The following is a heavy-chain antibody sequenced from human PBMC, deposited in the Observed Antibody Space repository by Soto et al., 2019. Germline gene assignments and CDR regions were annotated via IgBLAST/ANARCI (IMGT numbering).Heavy chain of an antibody. CDR2: INSDGSST. V-gene: IGHV3-74*01. CDR1: GFIFSKSW. J-gene: IGHJ6*03. D-gene: IGHD3-3*01. CDR3: ARDWSGPGNSAYYYYNMDV. Sequence: EVQLVESGGGLVQPGGSLRLSCAASGFIFSKSWMHWVRQAPGKGLVWVSRINSDGSSTDYADSVKGRFTISRDNAKNTLYLQMNSLRAEDTALYYCARDWSGPGNSAYYYYNMDVWGKGTTVTVSS.